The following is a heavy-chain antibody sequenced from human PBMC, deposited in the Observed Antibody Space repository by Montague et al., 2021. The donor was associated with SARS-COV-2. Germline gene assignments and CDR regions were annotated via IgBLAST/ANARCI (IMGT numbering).Heavy chain of an antibody. Sequence: TLSLTCNVSGGSLSSGGYYWSWIRQHPGKGLEWIGYIYNSGSTYYNPSLKGRLTISLDTSQNQFSLKLSSVIAADTAVYYRARLAMYYYESSGYAWGQGTLVTVSS. D-gene: IGHD3-22*01. V-gene: IGHV4-31*03. CDR1: GGSLSSGGYY. CDR3: ARLAMYYYESSGYA. J-gene: IGHJ5*02. CDR2: IYNSGST.